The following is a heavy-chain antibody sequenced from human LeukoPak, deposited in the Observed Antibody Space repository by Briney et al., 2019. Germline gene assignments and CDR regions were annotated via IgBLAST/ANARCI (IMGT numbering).Heavy chain of an antibody. J-gene: IGHJ4*02. CDR3: ARGDGVYVY. V-gene: IGHV3-53*01. D-gene: IGHD5/OR15-5a*01. CDR2: IYFGGTT. Sequence: GGSLRLSCAASGFTFSSYAMTWVRQAPGQGLEWVSVIYFGGTTYYADSVKGRFTISRDNSKNTVYLQMNSLRVEDTAVYYCARGDGVYVYWGQGTLVTVSS. CDR1: GFTFSSYA.